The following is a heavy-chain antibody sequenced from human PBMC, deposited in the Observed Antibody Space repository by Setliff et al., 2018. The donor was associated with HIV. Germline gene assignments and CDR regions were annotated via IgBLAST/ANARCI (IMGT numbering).Heavy chain of an antibody. CDR3: ARASNFWSGYSPGDAFDI. Sequence: SETLSLTCTVSGGSISSYYWSWIRQPPGKGLEWIGYIYTSGSTNYNHSLKSRVTISVDTSKNQFSLKLSSVTAADTAVYYCARASNFWSGYSPGDAFDIWGQGTMVTVSS. V-gene: IGHV4-4*08. J-gene: IGHJ3*02. CDR2: IYTSGST. CDR1: GGSISSYY. D-gene: IGHD3-3*01.